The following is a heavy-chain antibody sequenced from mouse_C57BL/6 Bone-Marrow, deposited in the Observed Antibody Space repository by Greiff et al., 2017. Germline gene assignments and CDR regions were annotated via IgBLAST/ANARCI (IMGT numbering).Heavy chain of an antibody. V-gene: IGHV1-22*01. CDR2: INPNNGGT. J-gene: IGHJ1*03. CDR1: GYTFTDYN. CDR3: ARRRGYWYFDV. Sequence: VQLQQSGPELVKPGASVKMSCKASGYTFTDYNMHWVKQSHGKSLEWIGYINPNNGGTSYNQKFKGKATLTVNKSSSSAYMELRSLTSEDSAVYDCARRRGYWYFDVWGTGTTVTVSS.